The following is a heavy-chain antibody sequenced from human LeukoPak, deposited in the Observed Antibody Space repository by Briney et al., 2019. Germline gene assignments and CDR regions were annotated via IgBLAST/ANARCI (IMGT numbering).Heavy chain of an antibody. D-gene: IGHD6-13*01. CDR1: GFTFSGSA. CDR3: TRQLYSSNSFWFDP. Sequence: GGSLKLSCAASGFTFSGSAMHWVRLASGKGLEWVGRIRSKANSYATAYAASVKGRFTISRDDSKNTAYLQMNSLNTEDTAVYYCTRQLYSSNSFWFDPWGQGTLVTVSS. V-gene: IGHV3-73*01. CDR2: IRSKANSYAT. J-gene: IGHJ5*02.